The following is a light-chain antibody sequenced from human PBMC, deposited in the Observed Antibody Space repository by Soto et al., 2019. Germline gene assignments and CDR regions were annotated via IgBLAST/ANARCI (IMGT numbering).Light chain of an antibody. CDR3: QQYGDSPPT. Sequence: NVLTQSPGTLSLSPGERATLSCRASQTVSGSYVAWYQQKPGQTPRLLIYGASSRATGIPDRFSGSGSGTDFTLTISRLEPEDFAVYHCQQYGDSPPTLGGGTKVDIK. CDR2: GAS. J-gene: IGKJ4*01. V-gene: IGKV3-20*01. CDR1: QTVSGSY.